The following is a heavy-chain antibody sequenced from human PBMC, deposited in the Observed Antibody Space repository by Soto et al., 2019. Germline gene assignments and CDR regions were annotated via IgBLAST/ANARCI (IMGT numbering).Heavy chain of an antibody. CDR2: ISGSGGST. CDR3: ANGADKCSSTSCYSSFY. Sequence: PGGSLRLSCAASGFTFSSYAMSWVRQAPGKGLEWVSAISGSGGSTYYADSVKGRFTISRDNSKNTLYLQMNSLRAEDTAVYYCANGADKCSSTSCYSSFYWGQGTLVTVSS. J-gene: IGHJ4*02. D-gene: IGHD2-2*01. CDR1: GFTFSSYA. V-gene: IGHV3-23*01.